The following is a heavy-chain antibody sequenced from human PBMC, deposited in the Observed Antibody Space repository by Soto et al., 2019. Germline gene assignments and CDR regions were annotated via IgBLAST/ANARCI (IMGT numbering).Heavy chain of an antibody. CDR1: GGSFSGYY. CDR3: ARGKLSDYVWGSYRYHFDY. CDR2: INHSGST. V-gene: IGHV4-34*01. D-gene: IGHD3-16*02. J-gene: IGHJ4*02. Sequence: QVQLQQWGAGLLKPSETLSLTCAVYGGSFSGYYWCWIRQPPGKGLEWIGEINHSGSTNYNPSLKSRVTISVDTSKNQCSLKLTSVTAADTAVYYCARGKLSDYVWGSYRYHFDYWGQGTVVTVSS.